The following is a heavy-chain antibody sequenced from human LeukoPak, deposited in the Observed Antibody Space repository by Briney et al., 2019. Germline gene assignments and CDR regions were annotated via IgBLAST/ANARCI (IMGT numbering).Heavy chain of an antibody. CDR1: GFTFSDYY. CDR2: ISSSGSTK. V-gene: IGHV3-11*01. Sequence: GGSLRLSCAASGFTFSDYYMSWIRQAPGKGLEWVSYISSSGSTKYYADSVKGRFTISRDNAKNSYLQMNSLRAEDTAIYYCAKCSASYSNDAFDVWGRGTMVTVSS. CDR3: AKCSASYSNDAFDV. D-gene: IGHD3-10*02. J-gene: IGHJ3*01.